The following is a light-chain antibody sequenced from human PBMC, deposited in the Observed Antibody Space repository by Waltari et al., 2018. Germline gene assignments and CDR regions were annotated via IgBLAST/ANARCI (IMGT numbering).Light chain of an antibody. J-gene: IGKJ1*01. CDR3: QQYNSYRET. Sequence: DIQMTQSPSTLSASLGDRVTITCRASQSISSWLAWYQQKPGKAPKLLIYKASRIESGVTSRFSGSGSGTEFTHTLRRLQPDDFATYYCQQYNSYRETFGQGTKVEIK. CDR2: KAS. V-gene: IGKV1-5*03. CDR1: QSISSW.